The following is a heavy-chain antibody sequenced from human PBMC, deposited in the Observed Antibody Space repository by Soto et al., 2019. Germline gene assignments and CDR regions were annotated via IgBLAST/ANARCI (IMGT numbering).Heavy chain of an antibody. V-gene: IGHV3-23*01. CDR3: ANHPIAGDYNFDY. CDR2: ISGSGGST. D-gene: IGHD7-27*01. J-gene: IGHJ4*02. CDR1: GFTFSSYA. Sequence: GGSLRLSCAASGFTFSSYAMSWVRQAPGKGLEWVSAISGSGGSTYYADSVKGRFTISRDNSKNTLYLQMNSLRAKDTAVYYCANHPIAGDYNFDYWGQGPLVTVSS.